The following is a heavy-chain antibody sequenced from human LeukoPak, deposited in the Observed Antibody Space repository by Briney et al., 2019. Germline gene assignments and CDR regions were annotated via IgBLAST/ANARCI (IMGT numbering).Heavy chain of an antibody. CDR1: GFTLSPYH. Sequence: GGSLRLSCAASGFTLSPYHMNWVRQAPGKGLEWVSYISSNSGTIHYAESLKGRFTISRDNAKNSLYLQMNSLRAEDTAVYYCARTHGTLTGTGFDYWGQGTLVTVSS. CDR2: ISSNSGTI. CDR3: ARTHGTLTGTGFDY. J-gene: IGHJ4*02. D-gene: IGHD1-20*01. V-gene: IGHV3-48*01.